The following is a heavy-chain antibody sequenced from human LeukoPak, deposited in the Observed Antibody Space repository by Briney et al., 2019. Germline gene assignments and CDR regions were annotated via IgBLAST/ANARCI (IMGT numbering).Heavy chain of an antibody. V-gene: IGHV3-7*01. CDR3: ASAFGEHYYYYYYMDV. D-gene: IGHD3-10*01. J-gene: IGHJ6*03. Sequence: GGSLRLSCAASGFTFSSYWMSWVRQAPGKGLEWVANIKQDGSEKYYVDPVKGRFTISRDNAKNSLYLQMNSLRAEDTAVYYCASAFGEHYYYYYYMDVWGKGTTVTVSS. CDR2: IKQDGSEK. CDR1: GFTFSSYW.